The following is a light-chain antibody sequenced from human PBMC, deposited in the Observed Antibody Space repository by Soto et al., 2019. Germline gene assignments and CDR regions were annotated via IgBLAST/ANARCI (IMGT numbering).Light chain of an antibody. CDR1: QDIRGA. CDR2: DVS. J-gene: IGKJ5*01. CDR3: QQFNSYPVT. Sequence: AIQVTQSPSSLSASVGDRVTITCLASQDIRGALAWYQQKPGKPPKLLIYDVSTLENGDPSRFSGVIFGTHFTLTISGLQPEDFGTYYCQQFNSYPVTFGHGTRLEIK. V-gene: IGKV1-13*02.